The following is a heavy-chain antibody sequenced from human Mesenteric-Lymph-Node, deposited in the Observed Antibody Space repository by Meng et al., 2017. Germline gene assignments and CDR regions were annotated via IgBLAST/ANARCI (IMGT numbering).Heavy chain of an antibody. CDR2: IYSGGCT. CDR3: ASSIWSAEYFQH. Sequence: VQLGEAGGGLVKPGGPLSLFCAASGFPVSSRYMSWVCQAPGKGLQWVSVIYSGGCTYYAASVKGRFTISRHNSKNTLYLQMNSLRAEDTAVYYCASSIWSAEYFQHWGQGTLVTVSS. J-gene: IGHJ1*01. V-gene: IGHV3-53*04. D-gene: IGHD6-13*01. CDR1: GFPVSSRY.